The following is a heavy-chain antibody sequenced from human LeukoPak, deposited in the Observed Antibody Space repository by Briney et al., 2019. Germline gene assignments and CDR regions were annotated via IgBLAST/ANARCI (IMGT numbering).Heavy chain of an antibody. Sequence: ASVKVSCKASGYTFSGYYMHWVRQAPGQGLEWMGWINPNSGDTHYAQNFQGRVTMTGDTSISTAYMELSSLRSEDTAVYYCARGPVRHSSSWYYYYYYYMDVWGKGTTVTISS. D-gene: IGHD6-13*01. CDR3: ARGPVRHSSSWYYYYYYYMDV. CDR2: INPNSGDT. CDR1: GYTFSGYY. V-gene: IGHV1-2*02. J-gene: IGHJ6*03.